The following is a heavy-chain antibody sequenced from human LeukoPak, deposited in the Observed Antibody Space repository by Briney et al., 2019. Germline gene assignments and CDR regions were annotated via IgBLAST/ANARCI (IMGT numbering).Heavy chain of an antibody. CDR3: VRGPGRTTSSLI. CDR1: GFTFNIYA. Sequence: GGSLGLSCGTSGFTFNIYAMSWVRQAPGKGREWVSGISSGGGGASYADSVKGRFIIFRDTSKDTLYLQMNSLRVGDTAAYYCVRGPGRTTSSLIWGQGTMVSVSS. J-gene: IGHJ3*02. V-gene: IGHV3-23*01. D-gene: IGHD1-14*01. CDR2: ISSGGGGA.